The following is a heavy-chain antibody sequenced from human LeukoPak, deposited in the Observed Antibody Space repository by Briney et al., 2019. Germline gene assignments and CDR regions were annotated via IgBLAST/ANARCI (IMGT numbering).Heavy chain of an antibody. CDR3: ARDPCCYSSSWGPYFDY. D-gene: IGHD2-2*01. Sequence: GGSLRLSCAASGFTFSNYWISWVRQAPEKGLEWVANIGADGSEKQYVDSVKGRFTISRDNAKNSLYLQMNSLRAEDTAVYYCARDPCCYSSSWGPYFDYWGQGTLVTVSS. J-gene: IGHJ4*02. V-gene: IGHV3-7*01. CDR2: IGADGSEK. CDR1: GFTFSNYW.